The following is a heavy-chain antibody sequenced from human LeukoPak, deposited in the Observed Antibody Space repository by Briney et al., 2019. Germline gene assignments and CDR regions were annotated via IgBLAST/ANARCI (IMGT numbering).Heavy chain of an antibody. CDR3: ARVEGYCSGGSCYHLGSFDY. Sequence: ASVKVSCKASGYTFTKYAVNWVRQAPGQGLEWMGWININTGNPTYAQGFTGRFVFSLDTSVTTAYLQISSLKDEDTAVYYCARVEGYCSGGSCYHLGSFDYWGQGTLVTVSS. CDR1: GYTFTKYA. J-gene: IGHJ4*02. CDR2: ININTGNP. D-gene: IGHD2-15*01. V-gene: IGHV7-4-1*02.